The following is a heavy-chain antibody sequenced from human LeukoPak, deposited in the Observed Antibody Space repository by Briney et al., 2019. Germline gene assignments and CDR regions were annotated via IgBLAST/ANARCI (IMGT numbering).Heavy chain of an antibody. D-gene: IGHD3-3*02. CDR1: GFSFNNFA. CDR2: ISYDGSSK. CDR3: ARPYLEWSLKFYMDV. V-gene: IGHV3-30*04. Sequence: GGSLRLSCAASGFSFNNFAMHWVRQAPGKGLERVAHISYDGSSKYNEDSVKGRFTISRDDSKNTLYLQMNSLRAEDTAVYYCARPYLEWSLKFYMDVWGKGTTVTVSS. J-gene: IGHJ6*03.